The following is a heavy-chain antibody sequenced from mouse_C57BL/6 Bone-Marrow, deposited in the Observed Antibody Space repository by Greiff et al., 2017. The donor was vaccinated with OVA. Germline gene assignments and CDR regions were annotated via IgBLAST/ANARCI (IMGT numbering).Heavy chain of an antibody. V-gene: IGHV1-26*01. CDR1: GYTFTDYY. CDR3: AKIYYDYDDFDY. J-gene: IGHJ2*01. D-gene: IGHD2-4*01. Sequence: VQLQQSGPELVKPGASVKISCKASGYTFTDYYMNWVKQSHGKSLEWIGDINPNNGGTSYNQKFKGKATLTVDKSSSTAYMELRSLTSEDSAVYYCAKIYYDYDDFDYCGQGNTITVSS. CDR2: INPNNGGT.